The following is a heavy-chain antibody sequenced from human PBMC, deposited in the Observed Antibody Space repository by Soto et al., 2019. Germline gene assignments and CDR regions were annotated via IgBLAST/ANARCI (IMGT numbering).Heavy chain of an antibody. V-gene: IGHV1-18*01. J-gene: IGHJ4*02. D-gene: IGHD6-6*01. CDR3: ARDWRKGPTSYSSSFDRALDY. CDR1: GYTFTSYG. CDR2: ISAYNGNT. Sequence: GASVKVSCKSSGYTFTSYGISWVRQAPGQGLEWMGWISAYNGNTNYAQKLQGRVTMTTDTSTSTAYMELRSLRSDDTAVYYCARDWRKGPTSYSSSFDRALDYWGQGTLVTVSS.